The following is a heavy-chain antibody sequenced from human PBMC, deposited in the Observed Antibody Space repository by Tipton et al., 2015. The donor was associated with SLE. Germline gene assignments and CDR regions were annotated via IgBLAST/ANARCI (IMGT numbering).Heavy chain of an antibody. J-gene: IGHJ2*01. V-gene: IGHV4-59*01. CDR2: IYYSGST. CDR3: ARDPSGKGRWYFDL. D-gene: IGHD4-23*01. CDR1: GVSISSYY. Sequence: TLSLTCTVSGVSISSYYWSWIRQPPGKGLEWIGFIYYSGSTNNNPSLKSRVTISVDTSKNQFSLKLSSVTAADTAVYYCARDPSGKGRWYFDLWGRGTLVTVSS.